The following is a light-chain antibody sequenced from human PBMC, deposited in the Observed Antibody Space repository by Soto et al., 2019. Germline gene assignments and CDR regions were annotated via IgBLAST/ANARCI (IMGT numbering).Light chain of an antibody. CDR1: QSLLHSSGYNY. CDR2: LVS. V-gene: IGKV2-28*01. J-gene: IGKJ5*01. CDR3: MQALQTPLT. Sequence: IVLTQSPLSLPVTPGEPASISCRSSQSLLHSSGYNYVDWYLQKPGQSPQLLIYLVSNRASGVPERFSGSGSGTDFTLKISRVEAEDVGHYYCMQALQTPLTFGQGTRLEIK.